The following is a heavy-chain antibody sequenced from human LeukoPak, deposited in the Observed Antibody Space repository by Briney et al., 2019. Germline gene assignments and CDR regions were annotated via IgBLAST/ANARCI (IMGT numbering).Heavy chain of an antibody. CDR1: GFTFSSYG. CDR2: IRYDGSNK. Sequence: GGSLRLSCAASGFTFSSYGMHWVRQAPGKWLEWVAFIRYDGSNKYYADSVKGRFTISRDNSKNTLYLQMNSLRAEDTAVYYCAKDGSSSAHYWGQGTLVTVSS. J-gene: IGHJ4*02. CDR3: AKDGSSSAHY. V-gene: IGHV3-30*02. D-gene: IGHD6-13*01.